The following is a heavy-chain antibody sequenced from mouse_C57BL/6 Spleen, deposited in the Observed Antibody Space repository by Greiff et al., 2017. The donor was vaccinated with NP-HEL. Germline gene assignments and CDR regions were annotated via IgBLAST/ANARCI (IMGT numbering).Heavy chain of an antibody. CDR2: INPSTGGT. J-gene: IGHJ2*01. D-gene: IGHD3-2*02. Sequence: EVQGVESGPELVKPGASVKISCKASGYSFTGYYMNWVKQSPEKSLEWIGEINPSTGGTTYNQKFKAKATLTVDKSSSTAYMQLKSLTSEDSAVYYCARSRQLRLRELDYWGQGTTLTVSS. CDR3: ARSRQLRLRELDY. CDR1: GYSFTGYY. V-gene: IGHV1-42*01.